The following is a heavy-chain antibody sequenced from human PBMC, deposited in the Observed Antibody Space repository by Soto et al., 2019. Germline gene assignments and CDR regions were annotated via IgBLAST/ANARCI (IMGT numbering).Heavy chain of an antibody. D-gene: IGHD5-12*01. CDR2: IKQDGSEK. Sequence: GGSLRLSCAASGFTFSSYWMSWVRQAPGKGLEWVANIKQDGSEKYYVDSVKGRFTISRDNAKNSLYLQMNSLRAEDTAVYYCAREGRIERYGYSGYDDAFDIWGQGTMVTVSS. J-gene: IGHJ3*02. V-gene: IGHV3-7*03. CDR1: GFTFSSYW. CDR3: AREGRIERYGYSGYDDAFDI.